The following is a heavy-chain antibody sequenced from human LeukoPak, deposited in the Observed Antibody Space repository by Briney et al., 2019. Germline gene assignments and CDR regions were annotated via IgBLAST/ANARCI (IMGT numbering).Heavy chain of an antibody. CDR1: GGSLSGYY. CDR2: INHSGST. Sequence: PSETLSLTCAAYGGSLSGYYWSWIRQPPGKGLEWIGEINHSGSTNYNPSLKSRVTISVDTSKNQFSLKLSSVTAADTAVYYCARRGPDFWSGYSSLVAHQRHYGMDVWGQGTAVTVSS. J-gene: IGHJ6*02. CDR3: ARRGPDFWSGYSSLVAHQRHYGMDV. D-gene: IGHD3-3*01. V-gene: IGHV4-34*01.